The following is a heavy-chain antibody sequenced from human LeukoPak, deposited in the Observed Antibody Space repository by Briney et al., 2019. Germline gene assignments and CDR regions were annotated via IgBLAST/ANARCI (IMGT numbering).Heavy chain of an antibody. CDR2: IYPRDGST. CDR3: ARDQEGFDY. J-gene: IGHJ4*02. CDR1: GYTFTSNY. V-gene: IGHV1-46*01. Sequence: ASVKVSCKASGYTFTSNYIHWVRQAPGQGLEWMGMIYPRDGSTSYAQKFQGRVTVTRDTSTSTVHMELSGLRSEDTAVYYCARDQEGFDYWGQGTLVTVTS.